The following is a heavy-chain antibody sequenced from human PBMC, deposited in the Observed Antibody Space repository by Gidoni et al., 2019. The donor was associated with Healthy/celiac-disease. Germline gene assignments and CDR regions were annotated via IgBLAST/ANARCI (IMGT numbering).Heavy chain of an antibody. CDR1: GFTFSDYY. V-gene: IGHV3-11*01. D-gene: IGHD2-2*01. CDR2: ISSSGSTI. J-gene: IGHJ6*02. Sequence: QVQLVESGGDLVKPGGSLRLSCAASGFTFSDYYMRWIRQAPGKGLEWVSYISSSGSTIYYADAVKGRFTISRDNAKNSLYLQMNSLRAEDTAVYYCARPPVPAALGSFYDYGMDVWGQGTTVTVSS. CDR3: ARPPVPAALGSFYDYGMDV.